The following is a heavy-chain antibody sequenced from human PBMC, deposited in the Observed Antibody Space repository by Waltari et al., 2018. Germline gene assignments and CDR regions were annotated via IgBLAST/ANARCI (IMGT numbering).Heavy chain of an antibody. CDR2: LKQEGSAK. CDR1: GFTFSSYW. D-gene: IGHD3-10*01. Sequence: EVQLVESGGGLVQPGGSLILSCAASGFTFSSYWMSWVRQAPGKGRAWVANLKQEGSAKYYVDSVKGRFTISRDNAKNSLYRQMNSLRAEDMAVYYCARLGRTTMVRGVPGWGQGTLVTVSS. CDR3: ARLGRTTMVRGVPG. J-gene: IGHJ4*02. V-gene: IGHV3-7*01.